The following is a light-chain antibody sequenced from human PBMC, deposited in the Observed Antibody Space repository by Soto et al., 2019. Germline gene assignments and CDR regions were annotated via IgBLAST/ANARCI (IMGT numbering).Light chain of an antibody. J-gene: IGLJ3*02. CDR2: DVS. Sequence: QSVLTQPRSVSGSPGQSVTISCTGTSSDVGGYNYVSWYQQHPGKAPKLMIYDVSNRPSGISNRFSGSKSGNTASLTIFGLQAEDEADYYCTSYTSSSTVLFGGGTKVTVL. CDR3: TSYTSSSTVL. V-gene: IGLV2-14*01. CDR1: SSDVGGYNY.